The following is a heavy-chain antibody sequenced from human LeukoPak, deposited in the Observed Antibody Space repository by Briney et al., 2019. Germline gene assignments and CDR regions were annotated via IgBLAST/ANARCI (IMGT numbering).Heavy chain of an antibody. CDR1: GFTFSSYS. CDR2: ISSSSYI. D-gene: IGHD6-19*01. CDR3: ARTDSWYSSGCGGY. V-gene: IGHV3-21*01. Sequence: GGSLRLSCAASGFTFSSYSMNWVRQAPGKGLEWVSSISSSSYIYYADSVKGRFTISRDNAKNSLYLQMNSLRAEDTAVYYCARTDSWYSSGCGGYWGQGTLVTVSS. J-gene: IGHJ4*02.